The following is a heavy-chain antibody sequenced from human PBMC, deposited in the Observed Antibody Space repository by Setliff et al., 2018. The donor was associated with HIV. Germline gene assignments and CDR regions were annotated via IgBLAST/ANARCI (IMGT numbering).Heavy chain of an antibody. J-gene: IGHJ3*02. CDR3: VREVRTAYKGPLWFGQSDPRPDTFDI. V-gene: IGHV1-2*04. CDR1: GYTFTAYY. Sequence: ASVKVSCKASGYTFTAYYIHWVRQAPGQGLEWMGWINPYSGGKNYAQNFQGWVTMTRDTSITTAYMELSRLTSDDTALYFCVREVRTAYKGPLWFGQSDPRPDTFDIWGQGTMVTVSS. D-gene: IGHD3-10*01. CDR2: INPYSGGK.